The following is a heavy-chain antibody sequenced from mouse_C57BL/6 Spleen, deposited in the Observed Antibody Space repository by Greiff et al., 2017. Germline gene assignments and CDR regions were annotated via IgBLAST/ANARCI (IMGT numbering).Heavy chain of an antibody. Sequence: QVQLQQSGAELVRPGSSVKLSCKASGYTFTSYWMHWVKQRPIQGLEWIGNIDPSDSETHYNQKFKDKATLTVDKSSSTAYMQLSSLTSEDSAVYYCATAQATSYFDYWGQGTTLTVSS. CDR1: GYTFTSYW. D-gene: IGHD3-2*02. V-gene: IGHV1-52*01. CDR3: ATAQATSYFDY. CDR2: IDPSDSET. J-gene: IGHJ2*01.